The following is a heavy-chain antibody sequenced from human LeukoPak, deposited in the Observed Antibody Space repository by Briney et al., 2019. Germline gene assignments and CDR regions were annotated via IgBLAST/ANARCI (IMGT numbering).Heavy chain of an antibody. V-gene: IGHV3-30*03. D-gene: IGHD6-13*01. CDR3: ASTPGSWYYYYYAMDV. CDR2: ISYDGSNK. CDR1: GFTFSSYG. J-gene: IGHJ6*02. Sequence: GGSLRLSCAASGFTFSSYGMHWVRQAPGKGLEWVAVISYDGSNKYYADSVKGRFTISRDNSKNTLYLQMNSLRAEDTAVYYCASTPGSWYYYYYAMDVWGQGTTVTVSS.